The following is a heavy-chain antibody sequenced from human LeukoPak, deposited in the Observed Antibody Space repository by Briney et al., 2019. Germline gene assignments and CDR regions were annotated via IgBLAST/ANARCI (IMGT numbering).Heavy chain of an antibody. Sequence: TGGSLRLSCAASGFTFSSYAMSWVRQAPGKGLEWVSAISGSGGSTYYADSVKGRFTISRDNSKNTLYLQMNSLRAEDTAVYYCAKDLSMITFGGVSNWFDPWGRGTLVTVSS. D-gene: IGHD3-16*01. V-gene: IGHV3-23*01. J-gene: IGHJ5*02. CDR1: GFTFSSYA. CDR2: ISGSGGST. CDR3: AKDLSMITFGGVSNWFDP.